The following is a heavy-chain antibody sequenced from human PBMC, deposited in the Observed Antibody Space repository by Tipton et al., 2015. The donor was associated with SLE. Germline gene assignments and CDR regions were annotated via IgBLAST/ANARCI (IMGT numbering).Heavy chain of an antibody. D-gene: IGHD1-26*01. J-gene: IGHJ4*02. V-gene: IGHV4-30-2*01. CDR2: IYHSGST. CDR3: AREIVGAANFDY. CDR1: GGSISSGGYS. Sequence: TLSLTCAVSGGSISSGGYSWSWIRQPPGKGLEWIGYIYHSGSTYYNPSLKSRVTISVDRSKNQFSLKLSSVTAADTAVYYCAREIVGAANFDYWGQGTLVTVSS.